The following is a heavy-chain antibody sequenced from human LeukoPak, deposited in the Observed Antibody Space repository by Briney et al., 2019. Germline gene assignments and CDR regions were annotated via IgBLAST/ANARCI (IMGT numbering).Heavy chain of an antibody. J-gene: IGHJ4*02. CDR2: ISYDGSNK. V-gene: IGHV3-30-3*01. D-gene: IGHD6-6*01. Sequence: GGSLRLSCAASGFTFSSYAMHWVRQAPGKGLEWVAVISYDGSNKYYADSVKGRFTISRDNSKNTLYLQMNSLRAEDTAVYYCAHPPEVRPFDYWGQGTLVTVSS. CDR1: GFTFSSYA. CDR3: AHPPEVRPFDY.